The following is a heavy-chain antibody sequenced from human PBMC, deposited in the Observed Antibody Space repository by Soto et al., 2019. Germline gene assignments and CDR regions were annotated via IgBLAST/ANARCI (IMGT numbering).Heavy chain of an antibody. CDR2: ISTTGSTT. Sequence: QVQLVESGGGLVKPGGSLRLSCAVSGFNFNDFYMGWIRQAPGKGLEWIAYISTTGSTTFYADSVKGRFGLSRDNAETSLYLHMSGLRAEDTALYHCARGQNRGYSYFMDVWGRGTMVAVSS. V-gene: IGHV3-11*01. CDR1: GFNFNDFY. CDR3: ARGQNRGYSYFMDV. J-gene: IGHJ6*03.